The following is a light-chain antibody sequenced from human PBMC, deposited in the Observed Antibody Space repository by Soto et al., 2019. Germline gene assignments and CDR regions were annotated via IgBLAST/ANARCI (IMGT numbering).Light chain of an antibody. V-gene: IGKV3D-15*01. CDR1: QFVSSN. CDR2: GAS. Sequence: EIVMTHSPVTMSMSPGERATLSCRSRQFVSSNLAWYQQKPGQAPRLLIYGASTRATGIPARFSGSGSGTEFTLTISNLQSEDFAVYFCQQYHNWPPITFGQGTRLEIK. CDR3: QQYHNWPPIT. J-gene: IGKJ5*01.